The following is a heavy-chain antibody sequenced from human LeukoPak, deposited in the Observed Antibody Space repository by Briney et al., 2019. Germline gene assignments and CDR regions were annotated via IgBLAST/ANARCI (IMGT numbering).Heavy chain of an antibody. J-gene: IGHJ3*02. CDR3: ATDIVVVPAANDAFDI. CDR2: IIPIFGTA. CDR1: GYTFTSYG. Sequence: ASVKVSCKASGYTFTSYGISWVRQAPGQGLEWMGRIIPIFGTANYAQKFQGRVTITTDESTSTAYMELSSLRSEDTAVYYCATDIVVVPAANDAFDIWGQGTMVTVSS. D-gene: IGHD2-2*01. V-gene: IGHV1-69*05.